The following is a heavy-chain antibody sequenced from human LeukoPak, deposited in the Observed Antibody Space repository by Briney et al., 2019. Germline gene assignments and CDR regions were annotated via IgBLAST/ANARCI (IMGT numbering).Heavy chain of an antibody. J-gene: IGHJ4*02. D-gene: IGHD3-22*01. V-gene: IGHV4-59*01. CDR2: IYYSGST. CDR1: GGSISSYY. CDR3: ARHPYYYDSSGHPLPGPTKREV. Sequence: TSETLSLTCTVSGGSISSYYWSWIRQPPGKGLEWIGYIYYSGSTNYNPSLKSRVTISVDTSKNQFSLKLSSVTAADTAVYYCARHPYYYDSSGHPLPGPTKREVWGQGTLVTVSS.